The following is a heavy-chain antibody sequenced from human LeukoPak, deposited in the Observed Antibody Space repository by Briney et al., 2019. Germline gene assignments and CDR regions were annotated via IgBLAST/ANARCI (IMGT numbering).Heavy chain of an antibody. J-gene: IGHJ4*02. D-gene: IGHD3-22*01. CDR1: GYTFTGYY. CDR3: ARVMHDSSGYYYVFDY. V-gene: IGHV1-2*02. CDR2: INPNSGAT. Sequence: ASVRVSCTASGYTFTGYYMHWVRQAPGQGREWMGWINPNSGATNYAQKFQGRVTMTRDMSISTAYMELSRLRSDDTAVYYCARVMHDSSGYYYVFDYWGQGTLVTVSS.